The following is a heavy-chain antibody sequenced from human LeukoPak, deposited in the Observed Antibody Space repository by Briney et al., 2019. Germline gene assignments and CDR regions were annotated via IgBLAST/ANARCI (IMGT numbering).Heavy chain of an antibody. J-gene: IGHJ4*02. CDR3: ARDAVYCSGGSCDY. CDR1: GFTVSSNY. Sequence: AGGSLRLSCAASGFTVSSNYMSWVRQAPGKGLEGVSVIYSGGSTYYADSVKGRFTISRDNSKNTLYLQMNSLRAEDTAVYYCARDAVYCSGGSCDYWGQGTLVTVSS. D-gene: IGHD2-15*01. CDR2: IYSGGST. V-gene: IGHV3-66*01.